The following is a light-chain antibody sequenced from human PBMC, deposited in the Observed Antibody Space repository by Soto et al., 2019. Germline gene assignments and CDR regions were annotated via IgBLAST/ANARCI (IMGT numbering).Light chain of an antibody. CDR3: SSYTSSSTHYV. CDR2: DVT. J-gene: IGLJ1*01. CDR1: SSDVGGYNY. Sequence: QSVLTQPAPVSGSPGQSITISCTGTSSDVGGYNYVSWYQQHPVKAPKLMIYDVTNRPSGVSDRFSGSKSGNTASLTISGLQAEDEADYYCSSYTSSSTHYVFGTGTKVTVL. V-gene: IGLV2-14*01.